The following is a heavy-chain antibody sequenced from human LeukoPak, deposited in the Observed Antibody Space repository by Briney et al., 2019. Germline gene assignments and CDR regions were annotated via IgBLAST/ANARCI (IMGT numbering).Heavy chain of an antibody. J-gene: IGHJ4*02. CDR3: AKDPYSRYFDWTGYFDL. Sequence: GGSLRLSCVASAFTFSDYGMHWVRQAPGKGLEWVAIISYDGSKKQYADSVKGRFTISRDNSKKTLYLQMNSLRADDAAVYYCAKDPYSRYFDWTGYFDLWGQGTLVTVSS. D-gene: IGHD3-9*01. CDR1: AFTFSDYG. CDR2: ISYDGSKK. V-gene: IGHV3-30*18.